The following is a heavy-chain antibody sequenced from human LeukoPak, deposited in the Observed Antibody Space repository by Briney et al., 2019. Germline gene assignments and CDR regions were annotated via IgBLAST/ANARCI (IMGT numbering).Heavy chain of an antibody. D-gene: IGHD3-10*01. Sequence: SETLSLTCAVYGGSLSGSYWSWIRQPPGKGLEWIGEINHSGSTTYNPSLKSRVTISVDTSKNQFSLKLSSVTAADTAVYYCARGFVLLWFGGFDYWGQGTLVTVSS. CDR1: GGSLSGSY. CDR3: ARGFVLLWFGGFDY. V-gene: IGHV4-34*01. J-gene: IGHJ4*02. CDR2: INHSGST.